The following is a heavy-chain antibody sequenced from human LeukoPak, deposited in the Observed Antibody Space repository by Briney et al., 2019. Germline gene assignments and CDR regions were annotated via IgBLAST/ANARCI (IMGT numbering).Heavy chain of an antibody. D-gene: IGHD3-22*01. CDR2: ISSSGSTI. Sequence: GGSLRLSCAASGFTFSSYEMNWVRQAPGKGLEWVSYISSSGSTIYYADSVKGRFTISRDNAKNSLYLQMNSLRAEDTAVYYCARGGVDYYDSSGHFDYWGQGTLVTVSS. CDR3: ARGGVDYYDSSGHFDY. CDR1: GFTFSSYE. V-gene: IGHV3-48*03. J-gene: IGHJ4*02.